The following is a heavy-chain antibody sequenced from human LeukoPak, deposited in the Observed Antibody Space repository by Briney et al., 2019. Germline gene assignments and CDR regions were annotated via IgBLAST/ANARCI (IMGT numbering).Heavy chain of an antibody. CDR2: IYYSGST. Sequence: RPSETLSLTCTVSGGSISSYYWSWIRQPPGKGLEWIGYIYYSGSTNYNPSLKSRVTISVDTSKNQFSLKLSSVTAADTAVYYCARGGHSGFDYWGQGTLVTVSS. V-gene: IGHV4-59*01. CDR1: GGSISSYY. J-gene: IGHJ4*02. CDR3: ARGGHSGFDY. D-gene: IGHD5-12*01.